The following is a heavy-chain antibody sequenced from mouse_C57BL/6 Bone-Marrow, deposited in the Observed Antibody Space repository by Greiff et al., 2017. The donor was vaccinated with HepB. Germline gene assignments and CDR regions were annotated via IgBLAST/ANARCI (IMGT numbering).Heavy chain of an antibody. CDR3: ARGSPHYYAMDY. CDR1: GYSITSDY. V-gene: IGHV3-8*01. D-gene: IGHD1-1*01. Sequence: EVKLLESGPGLAKPSQTLSLTCSVTGYSITSDYWNWIRKFPGNKLEYMEYISNSGSTYYNPSIKSRLSITRNTSKNQYYLQLNSVTTEDTATYYCARGSPHYYAMDYWGQGTSVTVSS. J-gene: IGHJ4*01. CDR2: ISNSGST.